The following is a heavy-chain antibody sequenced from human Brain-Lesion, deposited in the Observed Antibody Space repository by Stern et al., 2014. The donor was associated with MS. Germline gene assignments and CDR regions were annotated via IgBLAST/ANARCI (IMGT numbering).Heavy chain of an antibody. D-gene: IGHD4-17*01. CDR3: ARTGDDFGDYSLSY. V-gene: IGHV4-39*01. J-gene: IGHJ4*02. CDR1: GGSINTNNYY. Sequence: VQLVESGPGLVKPSETLSLTCTVSGGSINTNNYYWGWIRQPPGKGLEWIGNIYSSGSTFYSPSLKSRVTMSLDTSKNHFPLKLSSGTAADTAVYYCARTGDDFGDYSLSYWGQGTLVTVSS. CDR2: IYSSGST.